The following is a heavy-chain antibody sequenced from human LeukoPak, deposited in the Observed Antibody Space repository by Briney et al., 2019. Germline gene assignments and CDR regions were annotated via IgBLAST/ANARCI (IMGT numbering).Heavy chain of an antibody. V-gene: IGHV5-51*01. J-gene: IGHJ3*01. CDR2: VFPDDSDV. Sequence: GESLKISCKGSGYSFTSYWIAGVRQMPGKGREGMGIVFPDDSDVRYSPSFERQVTFSADKSATTPYLHLSSLQASDLATYFCARPRMADPGHEAFDLWGQGTRVTLSS. CDR3: ARPRMADPGHEAFDL. D-gene: IGHD2-8*02. CDR1: GYSFTSYW.